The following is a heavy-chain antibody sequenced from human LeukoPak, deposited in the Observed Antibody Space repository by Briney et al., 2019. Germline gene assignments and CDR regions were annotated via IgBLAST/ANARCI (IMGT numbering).Heavy chain of an antibody. V-gene: IGHV4-34*01. D-gene: IGHD3-3*01. CDR3: ARVATYYDFWSGYFRGEPIDY. Sequence: SETLSLTCADYGGSFSGYYWSWIRQPPGKGLEWIGEINHSGSTNYNPSLKSRVTISVDTSKNQFSLKLSSVTAADTAVYYCARVATYYDFWSGYFRGEPIDYWGQGTLVTVSS. CDR2: INHSGST. J-gene: IGHJ4*02. CDR1: GGSFSGYY.